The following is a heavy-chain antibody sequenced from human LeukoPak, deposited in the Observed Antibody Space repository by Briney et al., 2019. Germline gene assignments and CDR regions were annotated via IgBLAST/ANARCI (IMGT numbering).Heavy chain of an antibody. V-gene: IGHV4-61*02. Sequence: SQTLSLTCTVSGGSISSGSYYWSWIRQPAGKGLEWIGRIYTSGSTNYNPSLKSRLTISVDTSKNQFSLKLSSVTAADTDVYYCARKSYDSSGYGYFQHWGQGTLVTVSS. D-gene: IGHD3-22*01. CDR3: ARKSYDSSGYGYFQH. CDR1: GGSISSGSYY. CDR2: IYTSGST. J-gene: IGHJ1*01.